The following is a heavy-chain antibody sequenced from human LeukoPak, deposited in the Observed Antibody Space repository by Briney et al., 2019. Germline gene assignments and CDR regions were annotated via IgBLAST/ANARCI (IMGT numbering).Heavy chain of an antibody. D-gene: IGHD4-17*01. Sequence: ASVKVSCKASGYTFTGYYMHWVRQAPGQGLEWMGIINSSGGTTSYAQKFQGRVTMTRDTSTSTVYMELSSLRSEDTAVYYCARDLIDYGDSHDAFDIWGQGTMVTVSS. V-gene: IGHV1-46*01. CDR2: INSSGGTT. J-gene: IGHJ3*02. CDR3: ARDLIDYGDSHDAFDI. CDR1: GYTFTGYY.